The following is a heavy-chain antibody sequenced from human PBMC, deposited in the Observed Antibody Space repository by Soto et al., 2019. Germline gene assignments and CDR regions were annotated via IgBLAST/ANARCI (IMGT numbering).Heavy chain of an antibody. Sequence: QVQLVQSGAEVKKPGASVKVSCKASGYTFTSHKINWVRQATGQGLEWMGWMDPDSGKTAYVQKFQGRVTMTRNTYIGTAYMELNSLRSEDTAMYYCERQHDDYWGGFNWFDPWGQGNLVNVSS. V-gene: IGHV1-8*01. CDR1: GYTFTSHK. J-gene: IGHJ5*02. CDR3: ERQHDDYWGGFNWFDP. D-gene: IGHD3-3*01. CDR2: MDPDSGKT.